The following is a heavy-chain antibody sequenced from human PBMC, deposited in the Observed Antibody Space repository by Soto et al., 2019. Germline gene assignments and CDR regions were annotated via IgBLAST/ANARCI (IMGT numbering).Heavy chain of an antibody. D-gene: IGHD2-2*01. CDR2: ISGSGGST. J-gene: IGHJ6*02. Sequence: GRSLRLSCAAPGLTFSSYAMSWVRQAPGKGLEWVSAISGSGGSTYYADSVKGRFTISRDNSKNTLYLQMNSLRAEDTAVYYCAKEGYCSSTSCYFNYYYYGMDVWGQGTTVTVSS. V-gene: IGHV3-23*01. CDR1: GLTFSSYA. CDR3: AKEGYCSSTSCYFNYYYYGMDV.